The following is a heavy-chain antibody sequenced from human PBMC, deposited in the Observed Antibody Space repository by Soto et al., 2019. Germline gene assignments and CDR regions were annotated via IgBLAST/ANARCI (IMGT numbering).Heavy chain of an antibody. CDR1: GFTFSSYV. CDR3: SLSDRYYGVDV. J-gene: IGHJ6*02. Sequence: EVQLLESGGGLVQPGGSLRLSCAASGFTFSSYVMSWVRQAPGKGLGWVSSISTSGGSTYYADSVKGRFTISRDNSKNTPYLPMNSLRAEDTAVYYCSLSDRYYGVDVWCLGTTVSVSS. CDR2: ISTSGGST. V-gene: IGHV3-23*01.